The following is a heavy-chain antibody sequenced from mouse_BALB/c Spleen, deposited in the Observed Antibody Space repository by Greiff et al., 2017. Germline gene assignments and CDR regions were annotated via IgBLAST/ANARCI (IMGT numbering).Heavy chain of an antibody. V-gene: IGHV1-5*01. J-gene: IGHJ2*01. D-gene: IGHD2-4*01. CDR2: IYPGNSDT. CDR1: GYTFTSYW. Sequence: VQLQQSGTVLARPGASVKMSCKASGYTFTSYWMHWVNQRPGQGLEWIGAIYPGNSDTSSNQKFKGKAKLAAVTSTSNAYMELSSLTNEDSAVYYSTRKKSTMITEEYNYDYGGQGTTHTVSS. CDR3: TRKKSTMITEEYNYDY.